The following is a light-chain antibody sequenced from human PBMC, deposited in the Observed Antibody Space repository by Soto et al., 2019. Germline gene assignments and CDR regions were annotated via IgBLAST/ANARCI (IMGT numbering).Light chain of an antibody. J-gene: IGKJ5*01. CDR1: QSVSSY. Sequence: EIVLTQSPATLSLSTWERATLSCRASQSVSSYLAWYQQKPGQAPRLLIYDASNRATGIPARFSGSGSGTDFTLTISSLEPEDFAVYYCQQRSNWPPTFGQGTRLEIK. V-gene: IGKV3-11*01. CDR2: DAS. CDR3: QQRSNWPPT.